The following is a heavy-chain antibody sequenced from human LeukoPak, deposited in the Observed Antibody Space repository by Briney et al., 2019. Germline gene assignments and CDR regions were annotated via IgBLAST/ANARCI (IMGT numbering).Heavy chain of an antibody. J-gene: IGHJ4*02. D-gene: IGHD2-15*01. CDR2: ISGSGGST. Sequence: GGSLRLSCAASGFTFSSYAMSWVRQAPGKGLEWVSAISGSGGSTYYADSVKGRFTISRDNSKNTLYLQMNSLRAEDTAVYYCARDHVVDGLVFDYWGQGILVTVSS. CDR1: GFTFSSYA. V-gene: IGHV3-23*01. CDR3: ARDHVVDGLVFDY.